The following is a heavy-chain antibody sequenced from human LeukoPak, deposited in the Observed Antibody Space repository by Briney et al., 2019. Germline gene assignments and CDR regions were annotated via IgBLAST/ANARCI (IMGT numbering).Heavy chain of an antibody. CDR3: ARTIAAAGGGHD. CDR1: GGTFSSYA. V-gene: IGHV1-69*13. D-gene: IGHD6-13*01. J-gene: IGHJ4*02. Sequence: SVKVSCKASGGTFSSYAISWVRQAPGQGLEWMGGIIPIFGTANYAQKFQGRVTITADESTSTAYMELSSLRSEDTAVYYCARTIAAAGGGHDWGQGTLVTVSS. CDR2: IIPIFGTA.